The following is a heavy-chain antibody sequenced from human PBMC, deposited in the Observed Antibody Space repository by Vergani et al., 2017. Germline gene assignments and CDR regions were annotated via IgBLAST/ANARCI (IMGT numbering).Heavy chain of an antibody. D-gene: IGHD2-2*01. CDR1: GFTFSSYA. J-gene: IGHJ3*02. CDR2: IYSGGSST. Sequence: EVQLLESGGGLVQPGGSLRLSCAASGFTFSSYAMSWVRLAPGKGLEWVSVIYSGGSSTYYADSVKGRFTISRDNSKNTLYLQMNSLRAEDTAVYYCAKDLAKYCSSTSCYGNAFDIWGQGTMVTVSS. V-gene: IGHV3-23*03. CDR3: AKDLAKYCSSTSCYGNAFDI.